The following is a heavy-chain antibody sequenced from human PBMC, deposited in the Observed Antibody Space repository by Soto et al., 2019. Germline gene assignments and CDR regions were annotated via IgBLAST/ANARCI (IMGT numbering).Heavy chain of an antibody. CDR1: VYRFFPLG. CDR2: VSVPSGDT. V-gene: IGHV1-18*01. CDR3: ARTCRSGGSCYLEY. J-gene: IGHJ4*02. D-gene: IGHD2-15*01. Sequence: SLDVSCAASVYRFFPLGTGCVRQAPGQGLEWVGWVSVPSGDTSSAQNFQGRVTVTTDTSTSTAYLEVGSLRSDDTAVYYCARTCRSGGSCYLEYWGEGNLVTVSS.